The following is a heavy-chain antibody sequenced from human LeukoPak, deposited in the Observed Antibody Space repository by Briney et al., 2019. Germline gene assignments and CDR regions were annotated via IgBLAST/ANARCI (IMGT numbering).Heavy chain of an antibody. CDR1: GFTFSDHY. D-gene: IGHD3-10*01. V-gene: IGHV3-72*01. CDR2: IRNKANSYTT. J-gene: IGHJ5*02. CDR3: ARVRGVTNNWFAP. Sequence: GGSLRLSCAASGFTFSDHYMDWVRQAPVKGLEWVGRIRNKANSYTTEYAASVKGRFTISRDDSKNSLYLQMNSLKTEDTAVYYCARVRGVTNNWFAPWGQGTLVTVSS.